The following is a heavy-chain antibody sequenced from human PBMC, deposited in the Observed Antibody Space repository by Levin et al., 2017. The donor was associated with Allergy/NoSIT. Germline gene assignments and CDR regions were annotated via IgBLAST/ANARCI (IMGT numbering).Heavy chain of an antibody. J-gene: IGHJ4*02. CDR2: IDTGGST. Sequence: GGSLRLSCAASGLTVSNNYMSWVRLAPGKGLEWVSLIDTGGSTHYADSVKGRFTISRDNSKNTLYLQMNSLRAEDTAVYYCARDRRRYSSDWGYFDFWGQGTLVTVSS. D-gene: IGHD6-19*01. V-gene: IGHV3-66*01. CDR1: GLTVSNNY. CDR3: ARDRRRYSSDWGYFDF.